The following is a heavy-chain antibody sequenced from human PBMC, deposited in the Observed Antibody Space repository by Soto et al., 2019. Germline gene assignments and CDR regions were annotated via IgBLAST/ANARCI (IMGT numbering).Heavy chain of an antibody. V-gene: IGHV3-21*01. CDR2: ISSSGSYI. J-gene: IGHJ4*02. Sequence: PGGSLRLSCAASGFAFSSYSMNWVRQAPGRGLEWVSSISSSGSYIYYADSVKGRFTISRDNAKNSLYLQMNSLRAEDTAVYYCARGQYSGYGPQDYWGQGTLVTVSS. D-gene: IGHD5-12*01. CDR3: ARGQYSGYGPQDY. CDR1: GFAFSSYS.